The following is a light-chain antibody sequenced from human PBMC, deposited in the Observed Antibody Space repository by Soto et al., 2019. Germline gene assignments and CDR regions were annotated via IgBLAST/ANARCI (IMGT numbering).Light chain of an antibody. Sequence: DIQMTQSPSTLSASVGDRVTITCRASQSISSWLAWYQQKPGRAPKLLIYDASRLESGVPSRFSGSGSGTEFTLTISSLQPDDSATYYCQQYNSYSLTFGGGTKVEIK. J-gene: IGKJ4*01. V-gene: IGKV1-5*01. CDR3: QQYNSYSLT. CDR1: QSISSW. CDR2: DAS.